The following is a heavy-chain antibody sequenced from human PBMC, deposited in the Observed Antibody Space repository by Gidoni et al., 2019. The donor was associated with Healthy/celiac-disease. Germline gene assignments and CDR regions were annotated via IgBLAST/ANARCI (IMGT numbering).Heavy chain of an antibody. Sequence: QVQLQQWGAGLLKPSETLSPTCAVYGGSFSGYYWTWIRQPPGKGLEWIGEIHHSGSTKYNPSLNSRVTIAVDTSTNQFSLKLSSVTAADTAVYYCARYYGGNSFPLDYWGQGTLVTVSS. J-gene: IGHJ4*02. CDR3: ARYYGGNSFPLDY. CDR2: IHHSGST. CDR1: GGSFSGYY. D-gene: IGHD4-17*01. V-gene: IGHV4-34*01.